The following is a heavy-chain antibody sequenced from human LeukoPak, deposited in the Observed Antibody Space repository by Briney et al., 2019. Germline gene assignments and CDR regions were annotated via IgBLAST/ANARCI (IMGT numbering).Heavy chain of an antibody. Sequence: SETLSLTCAVSGGSISSGGYSWSWLRQPPGKGLEWIGYIYFSGSTFYNPSLKGRVTISVDRSKNLFSLNMKSVTVADTAVYYCARHGETYYDFWSGYNPVSNWFDPWGQGTLVTVSS. CDR2: IYFSGST. J-gene: IGHJ5*02. V-gene: IGHV4-30-2*01. CDR3: ARHGETYYDFWSGYNPVSNWFDP. CDR1: GGSISSGGYS. D-gene: IGHD3-3*01.